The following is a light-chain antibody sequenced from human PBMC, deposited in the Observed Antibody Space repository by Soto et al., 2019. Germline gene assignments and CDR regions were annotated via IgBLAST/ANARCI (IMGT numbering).Light chain of an antibody. Sequence: ATQFTHSRSSLSSSVGDRVTITCRASQDISTALAWYQQKPGKPPKVLIYGASTLENGVPSRFIGSGSGTDFTLTISSLPTEDFATYYCHQFNNPITFGQGTRLEIK. V-gene: IGKV1D-13*01. J-gene: IGKJ5*01. CDR1: QDISTA. CDR2: GAS. CDR3: HQFNNPIT.